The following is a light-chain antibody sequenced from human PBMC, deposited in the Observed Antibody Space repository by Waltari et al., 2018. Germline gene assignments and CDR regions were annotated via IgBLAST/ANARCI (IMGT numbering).Light chain of an antibody. CDR3: QQYIVYTRT. J-gene: IGKJ1*01. CDR1: QHVDSW. V-gene: IGKV1-5*03. CDR2: KAS. Sequence: DIQMTQSPATLSAYVGDRVTITCRASQHVDSWLAWYQQKPGAAPRALIYKASVLENGVPSRFSGSGSGTVFTLTINSLQPDDVATYYCQQYIVYTRTFGQGTKVDLK.